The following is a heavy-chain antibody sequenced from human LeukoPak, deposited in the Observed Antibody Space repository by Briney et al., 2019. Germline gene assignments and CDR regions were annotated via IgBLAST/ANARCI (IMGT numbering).Heavy chain of an antibody. CDR3: ARGCGDVAVVDDRYFDY. J-gene: IGHJ4*02. V-gene: IGHV4-34*01. Sequence: PSETLSLTCAVYGGSFSGYYWSWIRQPPGKGLEWIGEIKHSGRTNYNPSLKSRVTISVDTSKNQFSLKLSSVTAADTAVYYCARGCGDVAVVDDRYFDYWGQGTLVTVSS. D-gene: IGHD2-15*01. CDR1: GGSFSGYY. CDR2: IKHSGRT.